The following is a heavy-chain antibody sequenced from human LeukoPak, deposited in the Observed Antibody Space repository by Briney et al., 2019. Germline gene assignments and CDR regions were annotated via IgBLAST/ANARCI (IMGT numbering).Heavy chain of an antibody. CDR2: LYYSGRT. D-gene: IGHD3/OR15-3a*01. V-gene: IGHV4-39*01. CDR3: ATHRGLRYFDY. CDR1: GGFISSSSDY. J-gene: IGHJ4*02. Sequence: SETLSLTCTVSGGFISSSSDYWGWVRQPPGMALEWIGSLYYSGRTHYNPSLKGRVTISVDTSKNQVSLKLSYVTAADTAVYYCATHRGLRYFDYWGQATLVTVSS.